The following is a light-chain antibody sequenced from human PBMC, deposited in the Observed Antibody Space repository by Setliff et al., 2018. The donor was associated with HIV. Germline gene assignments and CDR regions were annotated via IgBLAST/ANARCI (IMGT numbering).Light chain of an antibody. CDR1: SSDVGSYNL. CDR2: EVS. V-gene: IGLV2-23*02. J-gene: IGLJ1*01. CDR3: CSCTTTSPCA. Sequence: QSALTQPASVSGSPGQSITISCTGTSSDVGSYNLVSWYQQHPGKAPKLMIYEVSKRPSGVSNRFSGSKSGNTASLTISGLQAEDEADYYCCSCTTTSPCAFGTGTKVTV.